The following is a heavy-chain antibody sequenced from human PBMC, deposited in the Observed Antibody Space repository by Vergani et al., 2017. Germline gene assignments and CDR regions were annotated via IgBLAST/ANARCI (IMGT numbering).Heavy chain of an antibody. Sequence: QLQLQESGPGLVKPSETLSLTCTVSGGSISSSSYYWGWIRQPPGKGLEWIGSNYYSGSTYYNPSLKSRVTISVDTSKNQFSLKLSSVTAADTAVYYCARDGSDYDILTGYYRPPDYWGQGTLVTVSS. J-gene: IGHJ4*02. CDR1: GGSISSSSYY. CDR3: ARDGSDYDILTGYYRPPDY. D-gene: IGHD3-9*01. CDR2: NYYSGST. V-gene: IGHV4-39*07.